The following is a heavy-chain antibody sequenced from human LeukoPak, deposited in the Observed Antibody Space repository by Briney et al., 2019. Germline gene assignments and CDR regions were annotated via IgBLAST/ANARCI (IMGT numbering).Heavy chain of an antibody. D-gene: IGHD6-13*01. Sequence: ASVKVSCKASGYTFTGYYMHWVRQAPGQGLEWMGWISAYSGNTDYAQKLQGRVTMTTDTSTSTAYMELSSLKSEDTAVYYCAKDGYSSSWYPSYYYYYYMDVWGKGTTVTISS. J-gene: IGHJ6*03. V-gene: IGHV1-18*04. CDR3: AKDGYSSSWYPSYYYYYYMDV. CDR2: ISAYSGNT. CDR1: GYTFTGYY.